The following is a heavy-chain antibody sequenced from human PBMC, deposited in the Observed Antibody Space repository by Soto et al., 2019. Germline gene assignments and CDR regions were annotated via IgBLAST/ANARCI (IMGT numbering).Heavy chain of an antibody. J-gene: IGHJ4*02. CDR2: ISWNSGTI. V-gene: IGHV3-9*01. CDR1: GFTFNDYA. CDR3: ARDIGQSSSWACDY. D-gene: IGHD6-6*01. Sequence: GGSLRLSCAASGFTFNDYAMHWVRQAPGKGLEWVSGISWNSGTIGYADSVKGRFTISRDNAKNSLHLQMNSLRAEDTALYYCARDIGQSSSWACDYWGQGTLVTVSS.